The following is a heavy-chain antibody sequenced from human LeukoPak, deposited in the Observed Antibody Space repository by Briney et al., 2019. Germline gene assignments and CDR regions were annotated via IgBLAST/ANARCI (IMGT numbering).Heavy chain of an antibody. Sequence: ASVKVSCKASGYTFTGYYMHWVRQAPGQGLEWMGWINPNSGGTNYAQKFQGWVTMTRDTSISTAYMELSRLRSDDTAVYYCARLIVGATGYFDYWGQGTLVTVSS. CDR3: ARLIVGATGYFDY. V-gene: IGHV1-2*04. CDR2: INPNSGGT. J-gene: IGHJ4*02. CDR1: GYTFTGYY. D-gene: IGHD1-26*01.